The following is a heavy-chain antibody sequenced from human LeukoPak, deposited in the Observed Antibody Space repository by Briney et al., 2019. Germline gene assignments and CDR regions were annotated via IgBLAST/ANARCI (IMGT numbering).Heavy chain of an antibody. D-gene: IGHD6-13*01. CDR2: MNPNSGNT. CDR1: VYPFTSYD. J-gene: IGHJ6*03. V-gene: IGHV1-8*01. Sequence: GASVKVSRMASVYPFTSYDIIWVGPATGQGVAWMGWMNPNSGNTGYAHQFQGRVTMPRNTSISTAYMELSSLRSEDTAVYYCARSAGTYYYYYYYMDVWGKGTTVTVSS. CDR3: ARSAGTYYYYYYYMDV.